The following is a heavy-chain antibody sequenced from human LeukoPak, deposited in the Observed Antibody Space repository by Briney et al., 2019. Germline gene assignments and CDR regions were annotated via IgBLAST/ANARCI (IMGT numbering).Heavy chain of an antibody. CDR3: AREGYDSSGNYSIDY. Sequence: ASVKVSCKASGYTFTSYAMHWVRQAPGQRLEWMGWINAGNGNTKYSQEFQGRVTITRDTSASTAYMELSSLRSEDMAVYYCAREGYDSSGNYSIDYWGQGTLVTVSS. V-gene: IGHV1-3*03. CDR1: GYTFTSYA. J-gene: IGHJ4*02. D-gene: IGHD3-22*01. CDR2: INAGNGNT.